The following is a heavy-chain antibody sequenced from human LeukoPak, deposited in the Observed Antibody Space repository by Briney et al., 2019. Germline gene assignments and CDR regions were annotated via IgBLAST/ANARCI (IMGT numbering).Heavy chain of an antibody. CDR1: GGSISSSDYY. CDR3: ARRGEVAGYTDWFDP. J-gene: IGHJ5*02. D-gene: IGHD6-19*01. CDR2: LYDSGST. Sequence: PSETLSLTCTVSGGSISSSDYYWDWIRQPPGKGLEWIGNLYDSGSTYYNPSLQSRVTISVDTSKNQFSLKLSSVTAADTAVYYCARRGEVAGYTDWFDPWGQGTLVTVSS. V-gene: IGHV4-39*07.